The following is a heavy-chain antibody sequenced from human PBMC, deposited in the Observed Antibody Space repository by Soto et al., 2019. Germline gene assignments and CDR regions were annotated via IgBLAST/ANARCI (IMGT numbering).Heavy chain of an antibody. Sequence: EVQLVESGGGLVKPGGSLRLSCAASGFTFSSYSMNWVRQAPGKGLEWVSSISSSSSYIYYADSVKGRFTISRDNAKNSLYLQMNSLRAEDTAVYYCARTGYRPYFYYYYMDVWGKGTTVTVSS. J-gene: IGHJ6*03. V-gene: IGHV3-21*01. D-gene: IGHD5-12*01. CDR1: GFTFSSYS. CDR3: ARTGYRPYFYYYYMDV. CDR2: ISSSSSYI.